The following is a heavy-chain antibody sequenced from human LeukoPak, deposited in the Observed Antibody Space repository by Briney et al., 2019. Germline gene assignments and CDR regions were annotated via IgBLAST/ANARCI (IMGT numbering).Heavy chain of an antibody. CDR3: AKVGAKALGYYMDV. D-gene: IGHD3-16*01. CDR2: ISGSGGST. Sequence: PGGSLRLSCAASGFTFSSYAMSWVRQAPGKGLEWVSAISGSGGSTYYADSVKGRFTISRDNSKNTLYLQMNSLRAEDTAVYYCAKVGAKALGYYMDVWGKGTTVTVSS. V-gene: IGHV3-23*01. J-gene: IGHJ6*03. CDR1: GFTFSSYA.